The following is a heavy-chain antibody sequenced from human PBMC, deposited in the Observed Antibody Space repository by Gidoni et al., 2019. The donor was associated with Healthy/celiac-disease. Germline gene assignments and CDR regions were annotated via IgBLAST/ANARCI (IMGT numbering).Heavy chain of an antibody. V-gene: IGHV3-30*03. D-gene: IGHD3-22*01. CDR1: GFTFSSYG. Sequence: QVQLVESGGGVVQPGRSLRLSCAASGFTFSSYGMHWVRQAPGKGLEWVAVISYDGSNKYYADSVKGRFTISRDNSKNTLYLQMNSLRAEDTAVYYCASYSSGPWDYWGQGTLVTVSS. J-gene: IGHJ4*02. CDR3: ASYSSGPWDY. CDR2: ISYDGSNK.